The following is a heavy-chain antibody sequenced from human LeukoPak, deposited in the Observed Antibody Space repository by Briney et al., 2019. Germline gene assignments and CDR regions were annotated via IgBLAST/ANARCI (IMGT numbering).Heavy chain of an antibody. J-gene: IGHJ4*02. CDR1: GYTFTSYG. D-gene: IGHD3-22*01. Sequence: ASVKVSCKASGYTFTSYGISWVRQAPGQGLERMGWISAYNGNTNYAQKLQGRVTMTTDTSTSTAYMELRSLRSDDTAVYYCARVPAQTRYYYDSSGYYGYWGQGTLVTVSS. CDR2: ISAYNGNT. V-gene: IGHV1-18*01. CDR3: ARVPAQTRYYYDSSGYYGY.